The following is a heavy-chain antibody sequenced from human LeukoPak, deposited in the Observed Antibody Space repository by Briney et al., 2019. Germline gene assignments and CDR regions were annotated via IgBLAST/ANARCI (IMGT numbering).Heavy chain of an antibody. V-gene: IGHV4-39*01. CDR2: IYYSGST. CDR1: GGSISGSTYY. J-gene: IGHJ4*02. Sequence: PSETLSLTCTASGGSISGSTYYWGWVRQPPGKGLEWIGSIYYSGSTYYNPSLKSRVTISVDTSKNQFSLKLSSVTAADTAVYFCTLRDFWGQGSLVTVSS. CDR3: TLRDF.